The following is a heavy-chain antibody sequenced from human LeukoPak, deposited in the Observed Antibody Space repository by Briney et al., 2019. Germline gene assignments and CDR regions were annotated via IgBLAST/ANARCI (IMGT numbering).Heavy chain of an antibody. V-gene: IGHV4-59*08. Sequence: SETLSLTCTVSGGSISSYYWSWIRQPPGKGLEWIGYIYYSGSTNYNPSLKSRVTISVDTSKNQFSLKLSSATAADTAVYYCATYNRRGKFDYWGQGTLVTVSS. CDR1: GGSISSYY. CDR2: IYYSGST. D-gene: IGHD1-1*01. CDR3: ATYNRRGKFDY. J-gene: IGHJ4*02.